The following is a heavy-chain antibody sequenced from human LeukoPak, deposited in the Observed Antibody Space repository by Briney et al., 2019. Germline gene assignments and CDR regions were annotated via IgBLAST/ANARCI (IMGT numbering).Heavy chain of an antibody. J-gene: IGHJ5*02. D-gene: IGHD6-13*01. CDR3: AREGIIEAAGLTNWFDP. Sequence: GGSLRLSCAASGFTFSSYGMHWVRQAPGKGLEWVAVIWYDGSNKYYADSVKGRFTISRDNSKNTLYLQMNSLRAEDTAVYYCAREGIIEAAGLTNWFDPWGQGTLVTVSS. CDR1: GFTFSSYG. V-gene: IGHV3-33*01. CDR2: IWYDGSNK.